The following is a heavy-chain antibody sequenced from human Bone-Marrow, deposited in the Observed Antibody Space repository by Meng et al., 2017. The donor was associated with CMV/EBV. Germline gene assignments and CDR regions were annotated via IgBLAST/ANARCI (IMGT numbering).Heavy chain of an antibody. D-gene: IGHD2-15*01. CDR1: GDTVSSNSAA. V-gene: IGHV6-1*01. J-gene: IGHJ5*02. Sequence: SQALSLTSALSGDTVSSNSAAWNWIRQSPSRGLEWLGRTYYRSKWYNDYAVSVKSRITINPDTSKNQFSLQLNSVTPEDTAVYYCARSPPSSWGYLNWFDPWGQGTLVTVSS. CDR3: ARSPPSSWGYLNWFDP. CDR2: TYYRSKWYN.